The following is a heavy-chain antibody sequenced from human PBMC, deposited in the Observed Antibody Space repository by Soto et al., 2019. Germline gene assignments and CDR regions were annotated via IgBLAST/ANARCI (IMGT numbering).Heavy chain of an antibody. V-gene: IGHV1-2*02. Sequence: ASVKVSCKASGYTFTGYYMHWVRQAPGQGLEWMGWINANSGGTKYAQKFQGKVTMTRDTSITTAYMELSRLTSDDTAVYYCAKEATSGRSPLDPWGQGTLVTVSS. CDR1: GYTFTGYY. D-gene: IGHD6-19*01. CDR2: INANSGGT. CDR3: AKEATSGRSPLDP. J-gene: IGHJ5*02.